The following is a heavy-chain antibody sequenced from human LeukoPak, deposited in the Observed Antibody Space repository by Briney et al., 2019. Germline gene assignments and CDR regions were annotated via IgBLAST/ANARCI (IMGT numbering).Heavy chain of an antibody. D-gene: IGHD2-21*02. CDR2: MSFDGSNI. Sequence: GGSLRLSCAASGFSFSSYGMHWVRQTPGKGLEWVAVMSFDGSNIYYGDPVKGRFTIPRDNSKNTLYLQMNSLRVEDTALYYCAKVTPGSTARKSGLDFWGQGTLVTVSS. V-gene: IGHV3-30*18. CDR1: GFSFSSYG. J-gene: IGHJ4*02. CDR3: AKVTPGSTARKSGLDF.